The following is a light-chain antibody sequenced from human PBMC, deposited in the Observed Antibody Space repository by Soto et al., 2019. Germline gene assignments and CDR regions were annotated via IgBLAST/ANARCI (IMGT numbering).Light chain of an antibody. V-gene: IGLV2-14*01. CDR1: SSDVGGYNY. Sequence: HSALTQPASVSGSPGQSITISCTGTSSDVGGYNYVSWYQQHPGKAPKLMIYEVSNRPSGVSNRFSGSKSGNTASLTISGIQAEDEADYYCSSYASSSTLGVFGGGTKLTVL. CDR3: SSYASSSTLGV. CDR2: EVS. J-gene: IGLJ2*01.